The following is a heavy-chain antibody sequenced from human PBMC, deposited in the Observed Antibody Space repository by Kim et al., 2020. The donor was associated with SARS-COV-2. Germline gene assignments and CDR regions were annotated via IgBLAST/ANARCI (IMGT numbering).Heavy chain of an antibody. J-gene: IGHJ3*02. D-gene: IGHD3-22*01. Sequence: SETLSLTCTVSGGSISRYYWSWIRQPPGKGLEWIGYIYNSGSTNYNPSLKSRVTISVDTSKKQFSLKLSSVTAADTAVYYFARVGRVGYYEYAFDIWGQGTMVTVSS. CDR3: ARVGRVGYYEYAFDI. CDR1: GGSISRYY. V-gene: IGHV4-59*01. CDR2: IYNSGST.